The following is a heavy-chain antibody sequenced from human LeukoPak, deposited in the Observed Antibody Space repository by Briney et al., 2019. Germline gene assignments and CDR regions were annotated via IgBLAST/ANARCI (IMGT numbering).Heavy chain of an antibody. CDR1: GGSISSYY. CDR3: ARVGIAVAAGAFDI. J-gene: IGHJ3*02. CDR2: IYYSGST. V-gene: IGHV4-59*12. D-gene: IGHD6-19*01. Sequence: PSETLSLTCTVSGGSISSYYWGWIRQPPGKGLEWIGYIYYSGSTNYNPSLKSRVTISVDRSKNQFSLKLSSVTAADTAVYYCARVGIAVAAGAFDIWGQGTMVTVSS.